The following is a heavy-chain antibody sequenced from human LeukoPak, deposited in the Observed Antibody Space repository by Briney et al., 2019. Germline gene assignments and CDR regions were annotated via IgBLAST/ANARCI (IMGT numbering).Heavy chain of an antibody. D-gene: IGHD4-23*01. V-gene: IGHV3-7*01. CDR3: ARDRGYSTFDY. J-gene: IGHJ4*02. CDR2: MKEDGGEI. Sequence: GSLRPPWATFGFPLSYFLDGLVPQAPGKGAEGVANMKEDGGEINYVDSVKGRFTISRDNAKNSLYLQMNSLRVDDTAVYYCARDRGYSTFDYWGQGTLVTVSS. CDR1: GFPLSYFL.